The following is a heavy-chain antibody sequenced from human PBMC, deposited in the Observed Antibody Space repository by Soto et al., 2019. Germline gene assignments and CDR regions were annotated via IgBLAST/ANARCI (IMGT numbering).Heavy chain of an antibody. CDR1: GGTFSSYA. CDR2: IIPIFGTA. J-gene: IGHJ3*02. CDR3: AGPYYDILTGYYTEDAFDI. Sequence: ASVKVSCKASGGTFSSYAISWVRQAPGQGLEWMEGIIPIFGTANYAQKFQGRVTITADESTSTAYMELSSLRSEDTAVYYCAGPYYDILTGYYTEDAFDIWGQGTMVTVSS. D-gene: IGHD3-9*01. V-gene: IGHV1-69*13.